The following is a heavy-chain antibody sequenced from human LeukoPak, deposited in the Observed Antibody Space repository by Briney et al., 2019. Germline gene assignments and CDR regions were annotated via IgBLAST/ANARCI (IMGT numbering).Heavy chain of an antibody. V-gene: IGHV3-48*01. CDR1: GFTFSSFS. CDR2: ITGSSSTI. Sequence: GGSLRLSCAASGFTFSSFSMNWVRQAPGKGLEWVSFITGSSSTIYYADSVKGRFTISRDNAKNSLYLQMNSLRAEDTAVYYCARGFGLDDYVWGSYRFDYWGQGTLVTVSS. J-gene: IGHJ4*02. D-gene: IGHD3-16*02. CDR3: ARGFGLDDYVWGSYRFDY.